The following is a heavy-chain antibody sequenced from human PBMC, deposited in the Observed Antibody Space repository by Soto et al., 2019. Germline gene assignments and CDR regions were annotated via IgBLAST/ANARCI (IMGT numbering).Heavy chain of an antibody. J-gene: IGHJ4*02. CDR3: VREANWNYEVGNYFDN. V-gene: IGHV4-30-4*01. D-gene: IGHD1-7*01. Sequence: LSLTCTVSGASISSGDYYWSWIRQPPGKGLEWIGYIFHSGSTYYNPSLKSRITLSIDMSNNQFSLNLRSVTAADAAVYYCVREANWNYEVGNYFDNWGQGILVTVSS. CDR1: GASISSGDYY. CDR2: IFHSGST.